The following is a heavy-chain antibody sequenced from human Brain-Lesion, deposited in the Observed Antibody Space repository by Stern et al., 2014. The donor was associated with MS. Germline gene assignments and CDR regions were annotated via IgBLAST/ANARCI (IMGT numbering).Heavy chain of an antibody. J-gene: IGHJ6*02. CDR2: ITRGSDYI. D-gene: IGHD5-18*01. Sequence: EVQLLESGGGLVKPGGSLRLSCAASGFTFSSYTMNWVRPAPGKGLEWVSSITRGSDYIYYADSVKGRFTISRDNAKNSLYLQMNSLRAEDTALYYCARVETPLADFYYYYGMDVWGQGTTVTVSS. CDR3: ARVETPLADFYYYYGMDV. V-gene: IGHV3-21*01. CDR1: GFTFSSYT.